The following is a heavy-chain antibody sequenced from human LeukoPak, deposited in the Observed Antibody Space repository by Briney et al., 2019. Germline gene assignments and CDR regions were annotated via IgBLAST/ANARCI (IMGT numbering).Heavy chain of an antibody. J-gene: IGHJ4*02. CDR1: GFAFSDYY. CDR3: AKDLRDTDYFDY. Sequence: GGSLRLSCAASGFAFSDYYMSWIRQAPGRGLEWVSYISSSGGSISYADSVKGRFTISRDNAKNLVYLQMNSLRAEDTAVYYCAKDLRDTDYFDYWGQGTLVTVSS. CDR2: ISSSGGSI. V-gene: IGHV3-11*01. D-gene: IGHD5-18*01.